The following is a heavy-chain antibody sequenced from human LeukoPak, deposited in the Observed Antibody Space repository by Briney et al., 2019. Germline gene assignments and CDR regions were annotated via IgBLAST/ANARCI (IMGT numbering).Heavy chain of an antibody. Sequence: GGSLRLSCAASGFTFSSYAMSWVRQAPGKGLEWVSAISGSGGSTYYADSVKGRFTISRDNSKNTLYLQMNSLRAEDTAVYYCAKDKVRAAGSRGNWFDPWGQGTLVTVSS. CDR1: GFTFSSYA. J-gene: IGHJ5*02. D-gene: IGHD6-13*01. CDR2: ISGSGGST. CDR3: AKDKVRAAGSRGNWFDP. V-gene: IGHV3-23*01.